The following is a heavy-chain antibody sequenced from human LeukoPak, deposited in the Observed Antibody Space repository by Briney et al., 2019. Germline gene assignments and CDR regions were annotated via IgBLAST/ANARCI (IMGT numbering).Heavy chain of an antibody. Sequence: SETLSLTCAVYGGSFSGYYWSWIRQPPGKGLEWIGEINHSGSTNYNPSLKSRVTISVDTSKNQFSLKLSSVAAADTAVYYCARGGYYGSGNDFRFDPWGQGTLVTVSS. CDR3: ARGGYYGSGNDFRFDP. D-gene: IGHD3-10*01. J-gene: IGHJ5*02. V-gene: IGHV4-34*01. CDR2: INHSGST. CDR1: GGSFSGYY.